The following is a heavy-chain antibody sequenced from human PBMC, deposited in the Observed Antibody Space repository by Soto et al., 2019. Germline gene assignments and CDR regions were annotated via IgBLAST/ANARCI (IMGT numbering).Heavy chain of an antibody. V-gene: IGHV4-59*01. CDR3: ARDHPSEDYDFWSGYYPTNWFDP. J-gene: IGHJ5*02. CDR1: GGSISSYY. CDR2: IYYSGST. Sequence: SETLSLTCTVSGGSISSYYLSWIRQPPGKGLEWIGYIYYSGSTNYNPSLKSRVTISVDTSKNQFSLKLSSVTAADTAVYYCARDHPSEDYDFWSGYYPTNWFDPWGQGTLVTVSS. D-gene: IGHD3-3*01.